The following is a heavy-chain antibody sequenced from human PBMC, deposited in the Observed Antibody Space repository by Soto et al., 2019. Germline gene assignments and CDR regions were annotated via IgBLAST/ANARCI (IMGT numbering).Heavy chain of an antibody. CDR1: GGSISSGGYY. CDR2: IYYSGRT. V-gene: IGHV4-31*03. Sequence: SETLALTCTVSGGSISSGGYYWSWIRQHPGKGLEWIGYIYYSGRTYYNPSLKSRVTISVDTSKNQFSLKLSSVTAADTAVYYCARDFGYYDSSGYSWGQGTLVTVSS. D-gene: IGHD3-22*01. CDR3: ARDFGYYDSSGYS. J-gene: IGHJ4*02.